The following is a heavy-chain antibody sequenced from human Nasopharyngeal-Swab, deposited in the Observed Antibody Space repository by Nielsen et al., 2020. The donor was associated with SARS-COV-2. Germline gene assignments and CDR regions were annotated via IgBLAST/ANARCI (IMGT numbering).Heavy chain of an antibody. CDR2: ISYDGSNK. Sequence: GESLKISCAASGFTFSSYGMHWVRQAPGKGLEWVAVISYDGSNKYYADSVKGRFTISRDNSKNTLYLQMNSLRAEDTAVYYCAKPYSGSYYGYFDYWGQGTLVTSPQ. CDR3: AKPYSGSYYGYFDY. V-gene: IGHV3-30*18. J-gene: IGHJ4*02. D-gene: IGHD1-26*01. CDR1: GFTFSSYG.